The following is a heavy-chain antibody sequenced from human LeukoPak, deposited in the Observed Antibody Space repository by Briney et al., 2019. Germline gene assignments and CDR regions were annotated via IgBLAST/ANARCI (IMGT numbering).Heavy chain of an antibody. Sequence: PGRSLTLSCAVSGFTFSSYGMHWVRQAPGKGLEWVALISYDGSNKYYADSVKGRFTIPRDNSKNTLYLQMNSLRAEDTAVYYCAKEGEYSYGRPLDYWGQGTLVTVSS. J-gene: IGHJ4*02. CDR1: GFTFSSYG. V-gene: IGHV3-30*18. D-gene: IGHD5-18*01. CDR2: ISYDGSNK. CDR3: AKEGEYSYGRPLDY.